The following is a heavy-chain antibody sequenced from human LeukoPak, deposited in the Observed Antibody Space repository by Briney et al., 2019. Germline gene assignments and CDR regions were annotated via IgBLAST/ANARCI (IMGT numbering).Heavy chain of an antibody. Sequence: PGGSLRLSCTASGFTFSSNAMSRVRQAPGKGLEWVSAITASGGSTNYADSVTGRFTISRDNSKNTLYLQMNSLRAEDTAVYYCAKDQPRSGWAFDYWGQGTLVTVSS. CDR3: AKDQPRSGWAFDY. CDR1: GFTFSSNA. J-gene: IGHJ4*02. D-gene: IGHD6-19*01. CDR2: ITASGGST. V-gene: IGHV3-23*01.